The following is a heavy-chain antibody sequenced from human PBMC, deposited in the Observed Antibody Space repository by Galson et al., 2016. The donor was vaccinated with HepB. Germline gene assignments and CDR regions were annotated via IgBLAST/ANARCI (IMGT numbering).Heavy chain of an antibody. CDR1: GFTFSDYA. Sequence: SLRLSCAASGFTFSDYAMHWVRQAPGKGPEWVSLVSADATSKYIADSMKGRFTISRDNFKNTLHLQMSSLKPEDTAVYYCAKAVHCSNCVCRDYWGQGTLVTVSS. V-gene: IGHV3-30*15. CDR3: AKAVHCSNCVCRDY. J-gene: IGHJ4*02. CDR2: VSADATSK. D-gene: IGHD2-8*01.